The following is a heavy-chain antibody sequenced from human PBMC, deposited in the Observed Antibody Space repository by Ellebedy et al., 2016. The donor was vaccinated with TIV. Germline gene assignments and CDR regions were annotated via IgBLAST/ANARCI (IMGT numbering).Heavy chain of an antibody. CDR1: GYSFSNFW. D-gene: IGHD5-12*01. Sequence: GESLKISCKGSGYSFSNFWLTWVRQMPGKGLEWTGKFDPSDSYTNYNPSFQGHVTISVDKSISTTYLQWSSLKASDTAMYYCALLYTGYDSDHYYYHGLDVWGQGTTVTVSS. CDR2: FDPSDSYT. CDR3: ALLYTGYDSDHYYYHGLDV. V-gene: IGHV5-10-1*01. J-gene: IGHJ6*02.